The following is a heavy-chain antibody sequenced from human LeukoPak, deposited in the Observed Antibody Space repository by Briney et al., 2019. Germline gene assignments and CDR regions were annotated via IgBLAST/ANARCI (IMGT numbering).Heavy chain of an antibody. D-gene: IGHD1-1*01. Sequence: SVKVSCKASGGTFSSYAVSWVRQAPGQGLEWMGRIIPIFGTANYAQKFQGRVTITTDESTSTAYMELSSLRSEDTAVYYCARANRSRLYFDYWGQGTLVTVSS. CDR1: GGTFSSYA. CDR2: IIPIFGTA. V-gene: IGHV1-69*05. J-gene: IGHJ4*02. CDR3: ARANRSRLYFDY.